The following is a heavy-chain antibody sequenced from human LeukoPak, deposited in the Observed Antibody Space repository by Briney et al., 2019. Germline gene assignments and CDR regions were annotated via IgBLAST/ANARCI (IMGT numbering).Heavy chain of an antibody. CDR3: ARQIAVACKAGFDY. D-gene: IGHD6-19*01. V-gene: IGHV4-4*07. CDR1: GGSISSYY. J-gene: IGHJ4*02. CDR2: IYTTGST. Sequence: SSETLSLTCTVSGGSISSYYWTWIRQPAGKGLEWIGRIYTTGSTNYNPSLNSPVTLSVDTSKNQFSLKLSSVTAADTAVYYCARQIAVACKAGFDYWGQGTLVTVSS.